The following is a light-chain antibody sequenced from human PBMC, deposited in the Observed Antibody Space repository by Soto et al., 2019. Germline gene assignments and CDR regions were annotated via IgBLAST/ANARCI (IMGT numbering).Light chain of an antibody. J-gene: IGKJ1*01. CDR3: QQYGSSPRT. V-gene: IGKV3-20*01. CDR1: QSVDSY. CDR2: GAS. Sequence: IVLTQSAGTLSLSPWERATLSCRASQSVDSYLVWYQQKPGQAPRLLIYGASNRATGIPDKFNGNGSGTDFTLTISRLEPADFAMYYCQQYGSSPRTFGQGTKWIS.